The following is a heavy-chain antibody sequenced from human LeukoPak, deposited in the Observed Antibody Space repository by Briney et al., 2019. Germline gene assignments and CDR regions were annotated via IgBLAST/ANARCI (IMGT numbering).Heavy chain of an antibody. J-gene: IGHJ4*02. CDR2: INSGGGHFR. Sequence: PGGSLRLSCAASGFTFSSYGMTWVRQAPGKGLEWVSSINSGGGHFRYYAESVKGRFIISKDNAKKSVFLQMNSLRAEDTALYYCARASVSDTGRKFDLWGQGALVTVSS. CDR3: ARASVSDTGRKFDL. D-gene: IGHD5/OR15-5a*01. CDR1: GFTFSSYG. V-gene: IGHV3-21*01.